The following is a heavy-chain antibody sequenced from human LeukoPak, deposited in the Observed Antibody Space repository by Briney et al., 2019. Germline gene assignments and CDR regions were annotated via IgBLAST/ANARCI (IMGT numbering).Heavy chain of an antibody. CDR1: GYTFTGYY. CDR3: ARDQVAGTHITEY. J-gene: IGHJ4*02. Sequence: ASVKVSCKASGYTFTGYYMHWVRQAPGQGLEWMGWINPNSGGTKYAQKFQGRVTMTRDTSISTAYMELSRLRSDDTAVYYCARDQVAGTHITEYWGQGTLVTVSS. CDR2: INPNSGGT. D-gene: IGHD6-19*01. V-gene: IGHV1-2*02.